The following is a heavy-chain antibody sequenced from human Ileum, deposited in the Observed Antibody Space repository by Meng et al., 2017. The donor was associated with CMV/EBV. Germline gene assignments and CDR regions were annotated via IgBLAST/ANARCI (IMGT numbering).Heavy chain of an antibody. J-gene: IGHJ4*02. CDR3: TPDLAGIAGIY. CDR1: GFTFSSYS. V-gene: IGHV3-21*01. Sequence: GESLKISCAASGFTFSSYSMNWVRQAPGKGLEWVSSISSSSSYIYYADSVKGRFTISRDNAKNSLYLQMNSLRAEDTAVYYCTPDLAGIAGIYWGQGTMVTVSS. D-gene: IGHD2-15*01. CDR2: ISSSSSYI.